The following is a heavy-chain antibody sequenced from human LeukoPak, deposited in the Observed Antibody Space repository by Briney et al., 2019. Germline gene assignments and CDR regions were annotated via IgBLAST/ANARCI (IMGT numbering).Heavy chain of an antibody. D-gene: IGHD1-26*01. J-gene: IGHJ4*02. CDR1: GFTFDDCT. Sequence: GVSLRLSCAASGFTFDDCTMHWVRQAPGKGLEWVSSISWNSGSIAYADSVKGRFTISRDNAKNSLFLQMNSLRAEDTALYYCAKGLVGTTTFMDYWGQGTLVTVSS. CDR2: ISWNSGSI. V-gene: IGHV3-9*01. CDR3: AKGLVGTTTFMDY.